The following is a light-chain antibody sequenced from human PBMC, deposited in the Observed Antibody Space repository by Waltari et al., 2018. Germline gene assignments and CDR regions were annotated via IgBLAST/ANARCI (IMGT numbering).Light chain of an antibody. CDR2: DAS. CDR1: QSISTY. J-gene: IGKJ1*01. Sequence: EIVLTQSPDTLSLSPGERATLSCRASQSISTYLAWYQQRPGQAPRLLIYDASNRATGIPARFSGSGSGTDFTLTISSLEPEDFAFYYCQQRSNWWTFGQGTKVEIK. V-gene: IGKV3-11*01. CDR3: QQRSNWWT.